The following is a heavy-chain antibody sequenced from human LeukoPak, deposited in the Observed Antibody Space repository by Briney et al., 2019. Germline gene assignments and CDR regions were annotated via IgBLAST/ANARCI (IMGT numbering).Heavy chain of an antibody. Sequence: ASVTVSFKASGYTFTIYGISWVRQAPGQGLEWMGWISAYNGNTNYAQKLQGRVTMTTDTSTSTAYMELRSLRSDDTAVYYCARDWRGYSGYNYWGQGTLVTVSS. CDR1: GYTFTIYG. D-gene: IGHD5-12*01. CDR2: ISAYNGNT. J-gene: IGHJ4*02. CDR3: ARDWRGYSGYNY. V-gene: IGHV1-18*01.